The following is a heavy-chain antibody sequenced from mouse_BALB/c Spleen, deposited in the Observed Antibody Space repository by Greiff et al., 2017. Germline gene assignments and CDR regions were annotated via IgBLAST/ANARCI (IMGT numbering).Heavy chain of an antibody. CDR2: IDPSDSET. V-gene: IGHV1S126*01. D-gene: IGHD2-4*01. CDR3: ARMITPPAWFAY. J-gene: IGHJ3*01. CDR1: GYSFTSYW. Sequence: QVQLKESGPQLVRPGASVKISCKASGYSFTSYWMHWVKQRPGQGLEWIGMIDPSDSETRLNQKFKDKATLTVDKSSSTAYMQLSSPTSEDSAVYYCARMITPPAWFAYWGQGTLVTVSA.